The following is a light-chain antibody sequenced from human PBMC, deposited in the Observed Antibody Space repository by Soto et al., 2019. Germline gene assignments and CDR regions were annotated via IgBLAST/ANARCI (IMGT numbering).Light chain of an antibody. J-gene: IGLJ2*01. CDR1: SSDVGGYNY. CDR2: EDS. Sequence: QSALTQPASVSGSPGQSITIACTGTSSDVGGYNYVSWYQQHPGKAPKVMIYEDSHRPSGVSDRFSGSKSGNTASLTISGLQAEDEADYYCSSYTTSSTLVVFGGGTKLTVL. V-gene: IGLV2-14*01. CDR3: SSYTTSSTLVV.